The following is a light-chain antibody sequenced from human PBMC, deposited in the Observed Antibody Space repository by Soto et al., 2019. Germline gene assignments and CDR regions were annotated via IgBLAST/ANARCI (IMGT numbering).Light chain of an antibody. Sequence: QYALTQPRSVSGSPGQSVTISCTGTSNSVGGYNYVSWYQQHPGKAPKVMIYDVSERPSGVPDRFSGSKSGNTASLTISGLQAEDEADYYCCSYAGSPRYVFGTGTKLTVL. J-gene: IGLJ1*01. CDR1: SNSVGGYNY. V-gene: IGLV2-11*01. CDR3: CSYAGSPRYV. CDR2: DVS.